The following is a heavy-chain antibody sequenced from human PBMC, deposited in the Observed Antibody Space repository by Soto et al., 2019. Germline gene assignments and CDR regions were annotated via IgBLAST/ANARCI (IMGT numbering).Heavy chain of an antibody. V-gene: IGHV3-23*01. D-gene: IGHD6-19*01. J-gene: IGHJ4*02. Sequence: AGGSLRLSCSASGFIFSSYAMSWVRQAPGKGLEWVSAISVSGDNAYYADSVKGRFTISRDRSKSLYLQMKSLRAEDTAIYYCAKFFVAGTRGYFDSWGQGTLVTVSS. CDR1: GFIFSSYA. CDR3: AKFFVAGTRGYFDS. CDR2: ISVSGDNA.